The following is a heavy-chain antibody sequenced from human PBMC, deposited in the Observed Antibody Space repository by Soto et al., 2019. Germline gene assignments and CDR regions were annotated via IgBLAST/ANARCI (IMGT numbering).Heavy chain of an antibody. CDR1: GGSISSYY. J-gene: IGHJ2*01. D-gene: IGHD2-2*02. CDR3: AREGYCSGTSCYTGYFDL. V-gene: IGHV4-4*07. Sequence: PSETLSLTCTVSGGSISSYYWSWIRQPAGKGLEWIGRIYTSGSTNYNPSLKSRVTMSVDTSKNQFSLKLSSATAADTAVYYCAREGYCSGTSCYTGYFDLWGRGTLVTVSS. CDR2: IYTSGST.